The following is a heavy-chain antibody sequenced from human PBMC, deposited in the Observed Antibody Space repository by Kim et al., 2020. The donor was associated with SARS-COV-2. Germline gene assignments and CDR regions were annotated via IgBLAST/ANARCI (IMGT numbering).Heavy chain of an antibody. Sequence: GGSLRLSCAASGFTFSSYAMSWVRQAPGKGLEWVSAISGSGGSTYYADSVKGRFTIFRDNSKNTLYLQMNSLRAEDTAVYYCAKRGTGYYDSSGYYYGDYWGQGTLVTVSS. CDR3: AKRGTGYYDSSGYYYGDY. J-gene: IGHJ4*02. D-gene: IGHD3-22*01. CDR2: ISGSGGST. CDR1: GFTFSSYA. V-gene: IGHV3-23*01.